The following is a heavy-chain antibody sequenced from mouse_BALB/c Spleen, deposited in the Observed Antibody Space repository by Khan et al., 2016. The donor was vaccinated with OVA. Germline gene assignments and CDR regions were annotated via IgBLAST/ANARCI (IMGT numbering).Heavy chain of an antibody. Sequence: VQLKQSGAELVKPGASVKLSCTASGFNIRDTYMHWVKQRPEQGLEWIGRIDPANGNIKNDPKFQGKATITSDTFSHTAYLQLISLTSEDTAVYYCARGGYDWFAYWGQGTLVTVSA. CDR1: GFNIRDTY. D-gene: IGHD2-14*01. V-gene: IGHV14-3*02. CDR3: ARGGYDWFAY. J-gene: IGHJ3*01. CDR2: IDPANGNI.